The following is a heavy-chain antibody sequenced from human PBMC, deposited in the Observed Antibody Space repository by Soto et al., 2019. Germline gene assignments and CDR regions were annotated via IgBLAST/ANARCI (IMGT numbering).Heavy chain of an antibody. J-gene: IGHJ5*02. D-gene: IGHD5-12*01. Sequence: PSETLSLTCTVSGGSISSGGYYWSWIRQHPGKGLEWIGYIYYSGSTYYNPSLKSRVTISVDTSKNQFSLKLSSVTAADTAVYYCARAKEWLRLAPFRWFDPWGQGTLVTVSS. CDR3: ARAKEWLRLAPFRWFDP. CDR2: IYYSGST. CDR1: GGSISSGGYY. V-gene: IGHV4-31*03.